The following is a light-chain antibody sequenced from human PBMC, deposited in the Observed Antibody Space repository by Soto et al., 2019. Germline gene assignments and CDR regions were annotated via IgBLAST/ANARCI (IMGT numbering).Light chain of an antibody. J-gene: IGLJ1*01. CDR1: SSDIGDYNY. V-gene: IGLV2-14*01. CDR3: SSFRRSNTPCV. CDR2: DVS. Sequence: LTQPASVSGSPGQSITISCTGTSSDIGDYNYVSWYQQHPGKAPTLMIYDVSNRPSGVSNRFSGSKSGNTASLTISGLQAEDEADYYCSSFRRSNTPCVFGTGTKVTVL.